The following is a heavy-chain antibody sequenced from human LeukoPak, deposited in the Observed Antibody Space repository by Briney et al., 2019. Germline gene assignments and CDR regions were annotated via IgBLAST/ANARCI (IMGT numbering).Heavy chain of an antibody. J-gene: IGHJ4*02. Sequence: GGSLRLSCAASGFTFSSYSMNWVRQAPGKGLEWVSSISSSSSYIYYADSVKGRFTISRDNAKNSLYLQMNSLRAEDTAVYCCAREYSSGWYYFDYWGQGTLVTVSS. D-gene: IGHD6-19*01. CDR3: AREYSSGWYYFDY. V-gene: IGHV3-21*01. CDR2: ISSSSSYI. CDR1: GFTFSSYS.